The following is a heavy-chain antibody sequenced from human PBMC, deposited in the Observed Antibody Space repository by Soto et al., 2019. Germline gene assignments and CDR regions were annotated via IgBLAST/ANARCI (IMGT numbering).Heavy chain of an antibody. V-gene: IGHV4-31*03. CDR2: IYYSGST. CDR3: ARDRCSSTSCYAAAHNWFDP. CDR1: GGSISSGGYY. J-gene: IGHJ5*02. Sequence: SETLSLTCTVSGGSISSGGYYWSWIRQHPGKGLEWIGYIYYSGSTYYNPSLKSRVTISVDTSKNQFSLKLSSVTAADTAVYYCARDRCSSTSCYAAAHNWFDPWGQGTLVTVSS. D-gene: IGHD2-2*01.